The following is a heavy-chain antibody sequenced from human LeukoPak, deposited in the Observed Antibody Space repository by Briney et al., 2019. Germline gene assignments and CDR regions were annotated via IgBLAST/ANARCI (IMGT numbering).Heavy chain of an antibody. Sequence: GGSLRLSCAASGFAFSTYAMNWVRQAPGKGLEWVSYMSSSGNTIYYADSVKGRFTISRDNAKNSLFLQMNSLRVEDTAVYYCAREDGSSYCFDYWGQGTLVTVSS. D-gene: IGHD1-26*01. J-gene: IGHJ4*02. CDR1: GFAFSTYA. V-gene: IGHV3-48*03. CDR2: MSSSGNTI. CDR3: AREDGSSYCFDY.